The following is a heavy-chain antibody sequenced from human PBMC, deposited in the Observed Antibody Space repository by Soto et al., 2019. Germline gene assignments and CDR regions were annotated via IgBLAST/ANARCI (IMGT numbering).Heavy chain of an antibody. V-gene: IGHV4-34*01. J-gene: IGHJ4*02. Sequence: SETLSLTCAVYGASFSGYYWIWIRQPPGKGLEWIGEINHSGSTNYNPSLKSRVTISMDTSKNQFSLKLSSVTAADTAVYYCARGSVTTGDYWGQGTLVTVSS. D-gene: IGHD4-17*01. CDR1: GASFSGYY. CDR2: INHSGST. CDR3: ARGSVTTGDY.